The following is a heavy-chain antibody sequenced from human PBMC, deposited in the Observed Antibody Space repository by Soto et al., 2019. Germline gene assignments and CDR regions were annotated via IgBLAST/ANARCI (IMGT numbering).Heavy chain of an antibody. CDR2: IRSKANSYAT. CDR1: GFTFSGSA. Sequence: GGSLRLSCAASGFTFSGSAMHWVRQASGKGLEWVGRIRSKANSYATAYAASVKGRFTISRDDSKNTAYLQMNSLKTEDTAVYYCTITSAPYDSSGYNDAFDIWGQGTMVTVSS. V-gene: IGHV3-73*01. D-gene: IGHD3-22*01. CDR3: TITSAPYDSSGYNDAFDI. J-gene: IGHJ3*02.